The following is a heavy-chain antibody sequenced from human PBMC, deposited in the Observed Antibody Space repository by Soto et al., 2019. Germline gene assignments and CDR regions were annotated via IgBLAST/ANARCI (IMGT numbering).Heavy chain of an antibody. CDR1: GGTFSSYA. D-gene: IGHD5-12*01. CDR3: ARGALGDGYNFDGYYFDY. V-gene: IGHV1-69*13. J-gene: IGHJ4*02. Sequence: RASVKVSCKASGGTFSSYAISWVRQAPGQGLEWMGGIIPIFGTANYAQKFQGRVTITADESTSTAYMELSSLRSEDTAVHYCARGALGDGYNFDGYYFDYWGQGTLVTVSS. CDR2: IIPIFGTA.